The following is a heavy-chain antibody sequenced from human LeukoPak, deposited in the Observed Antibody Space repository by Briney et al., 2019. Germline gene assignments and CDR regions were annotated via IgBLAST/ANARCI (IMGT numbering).Heavy chain of an antibody. CDR1: GFTFSSYA. D-gene: IGHD6-19*01. Sequence: PGGSLRFSCAASGFTFSSYAMSWVRQAPGKGLEWVSAISGSGGSTYYADSVKGRFTISRDTSKNTLYLQMNSLRAEDTAVYYCAMAFIAVAGQVNWGQGTLVTVSS. CDR2: ISGSGGST. V-gene: IGHV3-23*01. CDR3: AMAFIAVAGQVN. J-gene: IGHJ4*02.